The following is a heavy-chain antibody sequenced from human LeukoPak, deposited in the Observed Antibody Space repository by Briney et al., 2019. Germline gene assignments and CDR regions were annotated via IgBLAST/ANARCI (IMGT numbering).Heavy chain of an antibody. CDR1: GGTFSSYA. CDR3: ARSEDYYYGMDV. V-gene: IGHV1-69*13. J-gene: IGHJ6*02. Sequence: SVKVSCKVSGGTFSSYAISWVRQAPGQGLEWMGGIIPIFGTANYAQKFQGRVTITADESTSTAYMELSSLRSEDTAVYYCARSEDYYYGMDVWGQGTTVTVSS. CDR2: IIPIFGTA.